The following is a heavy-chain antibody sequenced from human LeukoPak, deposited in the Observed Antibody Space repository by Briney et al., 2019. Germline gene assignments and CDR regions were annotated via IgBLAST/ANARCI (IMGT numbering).Heavy chain of an antibody. CDR1: GGTFSSYT. V-gene: IGHV1-69*02. Sequence: VASVKVSCKTSGGTFSSYTISWVRQAPGQGLEWMGRIIPILGIANYAQKFQGRVTITADKSTSTAYMELSSLRSEDTAVYYCASLYYDILTGYEVYWGQGTLVTVSS. D-gene: IGHD3-9*01. J-gene: IGHJ4*02. CDR3: ASLYYDILTGYEVY. CDR2: IIPILGIA.